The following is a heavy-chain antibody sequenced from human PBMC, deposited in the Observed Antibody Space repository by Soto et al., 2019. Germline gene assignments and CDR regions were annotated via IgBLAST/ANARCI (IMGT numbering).Heavy chain of an antibody. Sequence: PSETLSLTCTVSGDSISSSSYYWGWIRQPPGKGLEWIGTISYSGSTYYNPSLRSRVTISVDTSKNQFSLKLTSVTAADTAVYYCARHSRPGFLGNPINWFELWGQGTLVTVAS. J-gene: IGHJ5*01. D-gene: IGHD3-3*01. CDR1: GDSISSSSYY. CDR2: ISYSGST. CDR3: ARHSRPGFLGNPINWFEL. V-gene: IGHV4-39*01.